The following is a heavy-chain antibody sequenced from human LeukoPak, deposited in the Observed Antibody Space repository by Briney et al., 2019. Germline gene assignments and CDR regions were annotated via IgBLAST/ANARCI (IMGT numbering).Heavy chain of an antibody. J-gene: IGHJ3*02. V-gene: IGHV4-59*01. D-gene: IGHD6-19*01. CDR1: GGSISSYY. Sequence: SETLSLTCTVSGGSISSYYWSWIRQPPGKGLEWIGYIYYSGSTNYNPSLKSRVTISVDTSKNQFSLKLSSVTAADTAVYYCARGVSGWLRRAFDIWGQGTIVTVSS. CDR2: IYYSGST. CDR3: ARGVSGWLRRAFDI.